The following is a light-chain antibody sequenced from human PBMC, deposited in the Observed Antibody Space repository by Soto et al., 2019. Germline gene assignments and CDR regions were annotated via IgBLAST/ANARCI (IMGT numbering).Light chain of an antibody. CDR2: AAS. J-gene: IGKJ1*01. CDR3: LQAYGYPRT. V-gene: IGKV1-6*01. CDR1: QGIRYD. Sequence: AIQMTQSPYSLSASVGDRVTITCRAGQGIRYDVAWYQQKPGRAPKLLIYAASNLQSGVPSRFSGSGSGSDFTLIISSLQPEDVATDYCLQAYGYPRTFGQGTKVEI.